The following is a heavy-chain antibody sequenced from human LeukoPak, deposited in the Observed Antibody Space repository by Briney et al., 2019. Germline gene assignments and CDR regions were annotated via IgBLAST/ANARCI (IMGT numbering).Heavy chain of an antibody. CDR3: ARGNTRNAPYYYYGMEG. V-gene: IGHV3-48*03. CDR2: ISSSGSTI. D-gene: IGHD2/OR15-2a*01. CDR1: GFTFSSYE. Sequence: GGPLRLSCAASGFTFSSYEMHWVRQAPGRGVEWVSYISSSGSTIYYAASVKGRFTISRDNANNSLYLQMNSLRAGDAAVYYRARGNTRNAPYYYYGMEGLGQRATVTVSS. J-gene: IGHJ6*01.